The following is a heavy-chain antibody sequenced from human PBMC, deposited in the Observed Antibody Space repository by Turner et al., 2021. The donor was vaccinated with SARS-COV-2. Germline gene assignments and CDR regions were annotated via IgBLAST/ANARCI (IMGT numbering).Heavy chain of an antibody. J-gene: IGHJ6*02. CDR1: GGSISSYY. D-gene: IGHD4-17*01. CDR3: ARGEIDYGDYDDYYYYYGMDV. V-gene: IGHV4-4*07. CDR2: IYTSGNT. Sequence: QVQLQESGPGLVKPSETLSLTCTVSGGSISSYYWSWIRPPAGKGLEWIGRIYTSGNTNYNPSLKSRVTMSVDTSKNQFSLKLSSVTAADTAVYYCARGEIDYGDYDDYYYYYGMDVWGQGTTVTVSS.